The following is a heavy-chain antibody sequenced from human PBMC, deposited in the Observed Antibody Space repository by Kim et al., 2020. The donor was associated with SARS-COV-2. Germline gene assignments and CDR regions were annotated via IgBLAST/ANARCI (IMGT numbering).Heavy chain of an antibody. J-gene: IGHJ6*02. CDR3: ARDYVDTAMVPYYYYYGMDV. V-gene: IGHV4-31*03. CDR1: GGSISSGGYY. CDR2: IYYSGST. Sequence: SETLSLTCTVSGGSISSGGYYWSWIRQHPGKGLEWIGYIYYSGSTYYNPSLKSRVTISVDTSKNQFSLKLSSVTAADTAVYYCARDYVDTAMVPYYYYYGMDVWGQGTTVTVSS. D-gene: IGHD5-18*01.